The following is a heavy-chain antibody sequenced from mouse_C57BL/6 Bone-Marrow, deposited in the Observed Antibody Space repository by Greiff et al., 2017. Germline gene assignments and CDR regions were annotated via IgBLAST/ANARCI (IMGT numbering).Heavy chain of an antibody. CDR1: GFTFSSYG. J-gene: IGHJ4*01. CDR2: ISSGGSYT. CDR3: ARQTVVHYYAMDY. V-gene: IGHV5-6*01. Sequence: EVHLVESGGDLVKPGGSLKLSCAASGFTFSSYGMSWVRQTPDKRLEWVATISSGGSYTYYPDSVKGRFTISRDNAKNTLYLQMSSLKSEDTAMYYCARQTVVHYYAMDYWGQGTSVPVSS. D-gene: IGHD1-1*01.